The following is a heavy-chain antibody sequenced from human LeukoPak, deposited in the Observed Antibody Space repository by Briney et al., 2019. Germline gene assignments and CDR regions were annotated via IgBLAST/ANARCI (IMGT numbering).Heavy chain of an antibody. Sequence: PGGSLRLSCAASGFTFSPHWMHWVRQAPGKGLVWVSRITSDGSSTSYADSVRGRFTISRDNAKNTLYLQMNDLRAEDTAVYYCVRDSYSSYFDSWGQGTLVTVSS. CDR1: GFTFSPHW. D-gene: IGHD2-15*01. V-gene: IGHV3-74*01. J-gene: IGHJ4*02. CDR2: ITSDGSST. CDR3: VRDSYSSYFDS.